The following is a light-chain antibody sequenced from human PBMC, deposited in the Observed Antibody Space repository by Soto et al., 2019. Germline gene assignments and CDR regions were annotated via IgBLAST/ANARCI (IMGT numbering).Light chain of an antibody. J-gene: IGKJ1*01. CDR3: QQANSFPWT. V-gene: IGKV1-12*02. CDR2: AAS. CDR1: QGISSW. Sequence: DIQMTQSPSSVSASVGDRVTITCWASQGISSWLGWYQQKPGKAPKLLIYAASSLQSGVPSRFSGSGSGTDFTLTISSLQPEDFATYYCQQANSFPWTFGQGTKVEIK.